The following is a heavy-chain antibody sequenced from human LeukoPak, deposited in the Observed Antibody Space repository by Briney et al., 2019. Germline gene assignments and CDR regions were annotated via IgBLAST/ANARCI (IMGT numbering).Heavy chain of an antibody. Sequence: PSETLSLTCTASGDSISSTIYYWAWIRQAPGKGLEWIGTISYSGNTYYNPSLKNRVTLSVDRSKNQFSLRLRSVTAADTAVYYCAKNYDDSSGVLVDDVFGVWGQGTMVSVSS. J-gene: IGHJ3*01. V-gene: IGHV4-39*07. CDR3: AKNYDDSSGVLVDDVFGV. CDR1: GDSISSTIYY. D-gene: IGHD3-3*01. CDR2: ISYSGNT.